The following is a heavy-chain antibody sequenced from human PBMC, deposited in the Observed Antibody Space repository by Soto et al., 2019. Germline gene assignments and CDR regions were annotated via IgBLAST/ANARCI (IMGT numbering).Heavy chain of an antibody. D-gene: IGHD1-20*01. CDR2: IYSGGST. Sequence: EVQLVESGGGLFQPGGSLRLSCAASGFTVSSNFLTWVRQAPGKALEWVSSIYSGGSTKYADSVKGRFSISRDNSKNTLHLQLDSLRAEDTAVYYCARGFNWLDYWGQGTLVTVSS. CDR3: ARGFNWLDY. V-gene: IGHV3-53*01. CDR1: GFTVSSNF. J-gene: IGHJ4*02.